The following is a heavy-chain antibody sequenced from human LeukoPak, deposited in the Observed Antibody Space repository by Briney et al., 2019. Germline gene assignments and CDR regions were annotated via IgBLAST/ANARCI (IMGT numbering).Heavy chain of an antibody. J-gene: IGHJ4*02. D-gene: IGHD3/OR15-3a*01. CDR3: AKRWTYIDY. V-gene: IGHV3-23*01. Sequence: GGSLRVSCAASGFTFSSDAMSCVRQAPGKGLEWVSAISGSGGSTYYADSVKGRFTISRDNSKKTLYLQMNSLRAEDTAVYYCAKRWTYIDYWGQGTLVTVSS. CDR2: ISGSGGST. CDR1: GFTFSSDA.